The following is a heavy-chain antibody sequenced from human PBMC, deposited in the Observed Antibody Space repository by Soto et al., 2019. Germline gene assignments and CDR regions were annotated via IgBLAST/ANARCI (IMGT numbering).Heavy chain of an antibody. J-gene: IGHJ4*02. CDR1: GFTFSSYS. Sequence: EVQLVESGGGLVKPGGSLRLSCAASGFTFSSYSMNWVRQAPGKGLEWVSSISSSSSYIYYADSVKGRFTISRDNAKNSLYLQMNSLRAEDTAVYYRARDNARGDYSIDYWGQGTLLTVSS. CDR3: ARDNARGDYSIDY. D-gene: IGHD4-17*01. CDR2: ISSSSSYI. V-gene: IGHV3-21*01.